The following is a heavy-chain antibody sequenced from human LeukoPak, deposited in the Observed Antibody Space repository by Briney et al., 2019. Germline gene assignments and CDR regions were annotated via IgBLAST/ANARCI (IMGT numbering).Heavy chain of an antibody. CDR2: IIPIFGTA. CDR1: GGTFSSYA. CDR3: ARDLAVAGIFDY. D-gene: IGHD6-19*01. J-gene: IGHJ4*02. V-gene: IGHV1-69*05. Sequence: ASVKVSCKASGGTFSSYALSWVRQAPGQGLEWMGGIIPIFGTANYAQKFQGRVTITTDESTSTAYMEPSSLRSEDTAVYYCARDLAVAGIFDYWGQGTLVTVSS.